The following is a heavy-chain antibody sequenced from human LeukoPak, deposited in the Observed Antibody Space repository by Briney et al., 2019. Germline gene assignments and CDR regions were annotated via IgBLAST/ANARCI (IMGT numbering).Heavy chain of an antibody. CDR3: ARGLPPADYYYYGMDV. Sequence: ASVKVSCKASGYTFTSYYMHWVRQAPGQGLEWMGWISAYNGNTNYAQKLQGRVTMTTDTSTSTAYMELRSLRSDDTAVYYCARGLPPADYYYYGMDVWGQGTTVTVSS. V-gene: IGHV1-18*04. CDR2: ISAYNGNT. CDR1: GYTFTSYY. J-gene: IGHJ6*02. D-gene: IGHD2-15*01.